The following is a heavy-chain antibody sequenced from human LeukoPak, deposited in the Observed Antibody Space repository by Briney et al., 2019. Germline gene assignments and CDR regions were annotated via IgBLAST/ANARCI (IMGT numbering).Heavy chain of an antibody. D-gene: IGHD3-10*01. CDR3: ASVYYGSGSYYPDY. V-gene: IGHV4-39*01. Sequence: SETLSLTCTVSGGSISSSSYYWGWIRQPPGKGLEWIGSIYYSGSTYYNPSLKSRVTISVDTSKNQFPLKLSSVTAADTAVYYCASVYYGSGSYYPDYWGQGTLVTVSS. J-gene: IGHJ4*02. CDR2: IYYSGST. CDR1: GGSISSSSYY.